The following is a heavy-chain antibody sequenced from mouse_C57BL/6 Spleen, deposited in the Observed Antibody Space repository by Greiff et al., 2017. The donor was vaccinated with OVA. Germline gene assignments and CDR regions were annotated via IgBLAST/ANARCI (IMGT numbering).Heavy chain of an antibody. CDR1: GYTFTSYW. J-gene: IGHJ3*01. CDR2: IDPSDSYT. CDR3: ARQDGNYWFAY. Sequence: QVQLQQSGAELVRPGTSVKLSCKASGYTFTSYWMPWVKQRPGQGLEWIGVIDPSDSYTNYNQKFKGKATLTVDTSSSTAYMQLSSLTSEDSAVYYCARQDGNYWFAYWGQGTLVTVSA. V-gene: IGHV1-59*01. D-gene: IGHD2-1*01.